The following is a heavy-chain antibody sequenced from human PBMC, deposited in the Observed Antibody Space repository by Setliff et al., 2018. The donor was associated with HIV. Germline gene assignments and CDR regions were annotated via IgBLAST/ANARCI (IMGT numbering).Heavy chain of an antibody. CDR3: VKGGMTNAAFNI. D-gene: IGHD3-16*01. Sequence: LRLSCAASGFTFSSYSMNWVRQAPGKGLEWVSFISGNSGAVTYADSVKGRFTISRDNSKNTLYLQMNSLRLEDTALYYCVKGGMTNAAFNIWGPGTMVTVSS. V-gene: IGHV3-48*01. CDR2: ISGNSGAV. CDR1: GFTFSSYS. J-gene: IGHJ3*02.